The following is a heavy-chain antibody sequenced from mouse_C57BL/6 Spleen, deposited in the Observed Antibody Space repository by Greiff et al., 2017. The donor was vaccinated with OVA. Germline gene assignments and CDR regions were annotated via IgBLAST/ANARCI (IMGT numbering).Heavy chain of an antibody. CDR1: GYTFTSYW. CDR3: ARKIDWYFDV. V-gene: IGHV1-7*01. J-gene: IGHJ1*03. Sequence: QVQLQQSGAELAKPGASVKLSCKASGYTFTSYWMHWVKQRPGQGLEWIGYINPSSGSNKYNQKFKDKATLTADKSSSTAYMQLSSLTYVDSAVYYCARKIDWYFDVWGTGTTVTVSS. CDR2: INPSSGSN.